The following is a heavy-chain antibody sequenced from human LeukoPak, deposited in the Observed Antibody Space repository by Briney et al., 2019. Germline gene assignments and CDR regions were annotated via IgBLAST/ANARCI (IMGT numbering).Heavy chain of an antibody. Sequence: GGSLRLSCAASGFTFSNAWMSWVRQAPGKGLGWVAVISYDGSNKYYADSVKGRFTISRDNSKNTLYLQMNSLRAEDTAVYYCAGPTEYYDILTGLDYWGQGTLVTVSS. CDR1: GFTFSNAW. CDR2: ISYDGSNK. D-gene: IGHD3-9*01. CDR3: AGPTEYYDILTGLDY. J-gene: IGHJ4*02. V-gene: IGHV3-30-3*01.